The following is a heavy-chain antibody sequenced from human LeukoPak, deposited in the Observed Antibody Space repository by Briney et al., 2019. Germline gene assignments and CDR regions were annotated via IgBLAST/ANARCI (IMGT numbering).Heavy chain of an antibody. D-gene: IGHD1-1*01. CDR2: INPNSGGT. Sequence: ASVKVSCKASGYTFTGYYMHWVRQAPGQGLEWMGRINPNSGGTNYAQKFQGRVTMTRDTSISTAYMDLTRLRSDDTAVYYCARGTEYYIDYWGQGTLVTVSS. CDR1: GYTFTGYY. CDR3: ARGTEYYIDY. J-gene: IGHJ4*02. V-gene: IGHV1-2*06.